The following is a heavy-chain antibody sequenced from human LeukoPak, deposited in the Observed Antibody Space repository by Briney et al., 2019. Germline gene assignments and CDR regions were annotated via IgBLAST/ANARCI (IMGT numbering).Heavy chain of an antibody. V-gene: IGHV1-69*13. D-gene: IGHD2-2*02. CDR3: AACCSSTSCYTCNWFDP. CDR2: IIPIFGTA. J-gene: IGHJ5*02. CDR1: GGTFSNYA. Sequence: SVKVSCKASGGTFSNYAVSWVRQAPGQGLEWMGGIIPIFGTANYAQKFQGRVTITADESTSTAYMELSSLRSEDTAVYYCAACCSSTSCYTCNWFDPWGQGTLVTVSS.